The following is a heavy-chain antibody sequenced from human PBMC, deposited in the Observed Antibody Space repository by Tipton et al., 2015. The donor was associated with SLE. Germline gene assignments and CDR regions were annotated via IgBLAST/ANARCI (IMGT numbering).Heavy chain of an antibody. D-gene: IGHD6-19*01. CDR2: ISYDGSNK. CDR1: GFTFTKYS. V-gene: IGHV3-30*03. J-gene: IGHJ4*02. Sequence: SLRLSCAASGFTFTKYSMNWVRQAPGKGLEWVAVISYDGSNKYYADSVKGRFTISRDNSKNTLYLQMNSLRADDTAVYYCARDSSGWLFDFWGEGTLVTVSS. CDR3: ARDSSGWLFDF.